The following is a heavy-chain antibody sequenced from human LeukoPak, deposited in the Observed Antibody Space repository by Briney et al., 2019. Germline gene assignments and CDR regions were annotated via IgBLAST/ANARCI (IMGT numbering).Heavy chain of an antibody. V-gene: IGHV3-21*01. CDR2: INSISSYI. Sequence: GGSLRLSCAASGFTFSDYSVNWVRQAPGKGLEWVSSINSISSYIYDADSVKGRFTISRDNAKNSLYLQMNSLRAEDTAVYYCARVEYNDRSGYYPYWGQGTLVTVSS. J-gene: IGHJ4*02. CDR1: GFTFSDYS. D-gene: IGHD3-22*01. CDR3: ARVEYNDRSGYYPY.